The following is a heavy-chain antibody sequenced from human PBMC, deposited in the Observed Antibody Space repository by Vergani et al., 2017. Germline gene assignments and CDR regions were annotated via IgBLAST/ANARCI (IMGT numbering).Heavy chain of an antibody. D-gene: IGHD2-15*01. CDR2: IIPIFGTA. J-gene: IGHJ2*01. CDR3: ASAGYCSGGSCWRWYFDL. CDR1: GGTFSSYA. Sequence: QVQLVQSGAEVKKPGSSVKVSCKASGGTFSSYAISWVRQAPGQGLEWMGGIIPIFGTANYAQKFQGRVTITADESTSTAYMELSSLRSEDTAVYYCASAGYCSGGSCWRWYFDLWGRGTLVTVSS. V-gene: IGHV1-69*01.